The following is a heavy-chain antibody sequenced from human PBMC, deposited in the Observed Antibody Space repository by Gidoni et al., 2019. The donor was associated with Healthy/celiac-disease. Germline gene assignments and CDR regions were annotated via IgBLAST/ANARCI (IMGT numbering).Heavy chain of an antibody. CDR1: GFTFSSSA. CDR2: ISYDGSNK. D-gene: IGHD2-2*01. V-gene: IGHV3-30-3*01. Sequence: QVQLVESGGGVVQPGRSLRLSCAASGFTFSSSAMHWVRQAPGKGLEWVAVISYDGSNKYYADSVKGRFTISRDNSKNTLYLQMNSLRAEDTAVYYCARDHPRSSTSWRAFDIWGQGTMVTVSS. CDR3: ARDHPRSSTSWRAFDI. J-gene: IGHJ3*02.